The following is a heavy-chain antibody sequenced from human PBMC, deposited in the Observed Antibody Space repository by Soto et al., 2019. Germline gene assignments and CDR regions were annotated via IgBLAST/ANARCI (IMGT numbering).Heavy chain of an antibody. CDR1: GYTFTSYG. J-gene: IGHJ5*02. CDR3: ARTTQQLVPATRGGWFDP. CDR2: ISAYNGNT. Sequence: QVQLVQSGAEVKKPGASVKVSCKASGYTFTSYGISWVRQAPGQGLEWMGWISAYNGNTNYAQKLQGRVTMTTDTSTSTAYMELRSLRSDDTAVYYCARTTQQLVPATRGGWFDPWGQGTLVTVSS. V-gene: IGHV1-18*01. D-gene: IGHD6-13*01.